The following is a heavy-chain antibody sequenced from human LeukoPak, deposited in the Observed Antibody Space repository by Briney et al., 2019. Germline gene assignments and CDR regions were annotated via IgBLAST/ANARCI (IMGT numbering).Heavy chain of an antibody. CDR3: ARDRGEDYVWGSYRLFDY. D-gene: IGHD3-16*02. J-gene: IGHJ4*02. CDR1: GGSISSYY. CDR2: IYYSGST. Sequence: PSETLSLTCTVSGGSISSYYWSWIRQPPGKGLEWIGYIYYSGSTNYNPSLKSRVTISVDTSKNQFSPKLSSVTAADTAVYYCARDRGEDYVWGSYRLFDYWGQGTLVTVSS. V-gene: IGHV4-59*01.